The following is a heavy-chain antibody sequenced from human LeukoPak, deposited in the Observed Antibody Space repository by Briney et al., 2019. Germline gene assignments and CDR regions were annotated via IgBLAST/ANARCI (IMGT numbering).Heavy chain of an antibody. Sequence: PGGSLRLSCAASRFTFSNYWMHWVRQAPGKGLVWVSRSNSDGSSTTYADSVRGRFTISRDNAKNTLFLQMSSLRAEDTAVYYCARARGSYSFDYWGQGTLVTVSS. V-gene: IGHV3-74*01. CDR3: ARARGSYSFDY. J-gene: IGHJ4*02. CDR1: RFTFSNYW. CDR2: SNSDGSST. D-gene: IGHD1-26*01.